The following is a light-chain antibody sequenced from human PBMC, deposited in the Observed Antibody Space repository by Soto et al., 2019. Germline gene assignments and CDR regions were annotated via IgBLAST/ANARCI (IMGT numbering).Light chain of an antibody. CDR3: CSYAGSYTSWV. V-gene: IGLV2-11*01. Sequence: QSALTQPRSVSGSPGQSVTISCTGTSSDVGGYNYVSWYQQHPGKAPKLMIYDASKRPSGVPDRFSGSKSGNTASLTISGLQAEDEADYYCCSYAGSYTSWVFGGGTKLTVL. CDR1: SSDVGGYNY. CDR2: DAS. J-gene: IGLJ3*02.